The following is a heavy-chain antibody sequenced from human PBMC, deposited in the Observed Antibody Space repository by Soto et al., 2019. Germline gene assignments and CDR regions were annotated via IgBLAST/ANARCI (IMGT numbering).Heavy chain of an antibody. V-gene: IGHV3-23*01. CDR3: GQEASIAARSGNAAYDI. D-gene: IGHD6-6*01. CDR2: ISGSGGST. J-gene: IGHJ3*02. Sequence: GGSLRLSCAASGFTFSSYAMSWVRQAPGKGLKWVSAISGSGGSTYYADSVKGRVTISRANSKNKLYLQMNSLRAEDMGVHNGGQEASIAARSGNAAYDIWGQGTMVTVSS. CDR1: GFTFSSYA.